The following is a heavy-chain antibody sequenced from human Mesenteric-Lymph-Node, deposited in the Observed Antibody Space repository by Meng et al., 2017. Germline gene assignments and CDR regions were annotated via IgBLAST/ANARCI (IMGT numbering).Heavy chain of an antibody. CDR2: INHSGST. CDR3: AREIVSYNVLTDDYKAEAFDL. D-gene: IGHD3-9*01. J-gene: IGHJ3*01. CDR1: GGSFSGYY. V-gene: IGHV4-34*01. Sequence: SETLSLTCAVYGGSFSGYYWSWIRQPPGKGLEWIGEINHSGSTNYNPSLKSRVTISVDTSKNQFSLKLSSVTAADTAVYYCAREIVSYNVLTDDYKAEAFDLWGQGTMVTVSS.